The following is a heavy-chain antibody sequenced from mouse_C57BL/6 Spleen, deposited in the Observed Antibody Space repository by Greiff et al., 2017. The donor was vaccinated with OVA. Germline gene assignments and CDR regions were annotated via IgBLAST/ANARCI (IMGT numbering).Heavy chain of an antibody. CDR3: PEDSAVYYCALFTTVVEGNYAMDY. V-gene: IGHV1-87*01. D-gene: IGHD1-1*01. CDR2: GQGLEWIG. J-gene: IGHJ4*01. Sequence: QVQLQQSGPELARPWASVKISCQAFYTFSRRVHFAIRDTNYWMQWVKKRPGQGLEWIGAIYPGNGDTGYNQKFKGKATSTADHSSSTAYMQLSSLTPEDSAVYYCALFTTVVEGNYAMDYWGQGTSVTVSA. CDR1: YTFSRRVH.